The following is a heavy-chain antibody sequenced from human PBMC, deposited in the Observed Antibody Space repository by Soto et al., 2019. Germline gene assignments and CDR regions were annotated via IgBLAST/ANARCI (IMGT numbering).Heavy chain of an antibody. CDR2: IYYSGST. CDR1: GGSISSSSYY. CDR3: ARAHGCGIFFDLGGDGMDA. D-gene: IGHD3-3*01. J-gene: IGHJ6*04. V-gene: IGHV4-39*01. Sequence: SETLSLTCTVSGGSISSSSYYWGWIRQPPGKGLEWIGSIYYSGSTYYNPSLKSRVTISVDTSKNQFSLKLSSVTAADTAVYYCARAHGCGIFFDLGGDGMDAWGKGPTVT.